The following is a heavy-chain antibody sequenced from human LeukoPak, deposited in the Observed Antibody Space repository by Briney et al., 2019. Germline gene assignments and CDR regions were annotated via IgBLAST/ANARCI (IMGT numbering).Heavy chain of an antibody. Sequence: SETLSLTCTVSGGSISSSSYYWSWIRQPPGKGLEWIGEINHSGSTNYNPSLKSRVTISVDTSKNQFSLKLSSVTAADTAVYYCAREDYGDYYFWFDPWGQGTLVTVSS. CDR3: AREDYGDYYFWFDP. V-gene: IGHV4-39*07. CDR1: GGSISSSSYY. CDR2: INHSGST. J-gene: IGHJ5*02. D-gene: IGHD4-17*01.